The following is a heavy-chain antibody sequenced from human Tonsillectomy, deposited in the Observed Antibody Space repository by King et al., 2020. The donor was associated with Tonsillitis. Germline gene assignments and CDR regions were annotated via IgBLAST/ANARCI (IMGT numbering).Heavy chain of an antibody. Sequence: QLQESGPGLVKPSETLSLTCTVSGGSISSYYWSWIRKPPGKGLEWIGDIYYSGSTNYNPSLKSRVTISVDTSKNQFSLKLSSVTAADTALYYCSRDQNYYDSSGYYRGGFDYWGQGTLVTVSS. CDR1: GGSISSYY. J-gene: IGHJ4*02. CDR2: IYYSGST. V-gene: IGHV4-59*01. CDR3: SRDQNYYDSSGYYRGGFDY. D-gene: IGHD3-22*01.